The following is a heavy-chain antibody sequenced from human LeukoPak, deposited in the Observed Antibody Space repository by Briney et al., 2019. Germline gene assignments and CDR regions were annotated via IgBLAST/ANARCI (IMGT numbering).Heavy chain of an antibody. CDR3: ARVYQSAEYYFDY. D-gene: IGHD2-2*01. V-gene: IGHV4-59*07. CDR1: GGSIDSYY. J-gene: IGHJ4*02. CDR2: IYYTGST. Sequence: SDTLSLTCTVSGGSIDSYYWSWIRQPPGKGLQWIGYIYYTGSTEYHPSLKSRVSISLDTSKNQFSLKLTSVTAADTAVYYCARVYQSAEYYFDYWGQGNRVSVSS.